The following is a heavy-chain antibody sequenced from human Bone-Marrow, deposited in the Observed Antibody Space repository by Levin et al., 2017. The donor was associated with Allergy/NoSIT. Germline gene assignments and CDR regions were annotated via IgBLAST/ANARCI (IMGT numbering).Heavy chain of an antibody. CDR3: AREVSTSRPQSSFMDV. Sequence: ASVKVSCKASGGPFGNYVIFWVRQAPGQGLEWMGGIIPKFGTPDYAQKFQGRVTISADEVTSTAYMELSSLRSEDTAVYYCAREVSTSRPQSSFMDVWGQGTTVTVSS. D-gene: IGHD6-6*01. V-gene: IGHV1-69*13. J-gene: IGHJ6*02. CDR2: IIPKFGTP. CDR1: GGPFGNYV.